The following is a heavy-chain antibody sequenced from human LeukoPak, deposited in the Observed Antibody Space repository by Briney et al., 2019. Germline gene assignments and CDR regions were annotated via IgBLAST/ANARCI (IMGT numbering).Heavy chain of an antibody. CDR2: IYYSGST. CDR1: GGSISSGDYY. Sequence: SGTLSLTCTVSGGSISSGDYYWSWIRQPPGKGLEWIGYIYYSGSTYYNPSLKSRVTISVDTSKNQFSLKLSSVTAADTAVYYCARVVTMVRGVITYYFDYWGQGTLVTVSS. D-gene: IGHD3-10*01. J-gene: IGHJ4*02. V-gene: IGHV4-30-4*01. CDR3: ARVVTMVRGVITYYFDY.